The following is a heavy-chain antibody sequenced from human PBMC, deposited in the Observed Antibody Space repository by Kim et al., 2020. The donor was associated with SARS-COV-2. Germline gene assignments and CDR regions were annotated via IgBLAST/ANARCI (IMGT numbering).Heavy chain of an antibody. CDR1: GGSISSGGYY. D-gene: IGHD2-21*02. CDR3: ARVPRNIVVVTAFDY. V-gene: IGHV4-31*03. CDR2: IYYSGST. J-gene: IGHJ4*02. Sequence: SETLSLTCTVSGGSISSGGYYWSWIRQHPGKGLVWIGYIYYSGSTYYNPSLKSRITISVDTSKNQFSLKLSSVTAADTAVYYCARVPRNIVVVTAFDYWGQGTLVTVSS.